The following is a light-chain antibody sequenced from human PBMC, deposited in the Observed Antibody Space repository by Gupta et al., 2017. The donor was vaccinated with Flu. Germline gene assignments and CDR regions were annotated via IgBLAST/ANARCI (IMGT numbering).Light chain of an antibody. CDR2: DTS. CDR1: RDISNY. J-gene: IGKJ5*01. V-gene: IGKV1-33*01. Sequence: PSSRSASVGDRVTITCQASRDISNYLNWYQQKPGKAPKLLIYDTSNLETGVPSRFSGSGSGTDFTFTISSLQPEDVATYYCQQDDDPPNTFGQGTRLEIK. CDR3: QQDDDPPNT.